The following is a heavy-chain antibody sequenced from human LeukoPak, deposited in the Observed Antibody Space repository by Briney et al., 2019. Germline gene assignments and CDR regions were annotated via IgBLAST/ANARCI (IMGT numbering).Heavy chain of an antibody. J-gene: IGHJ4*02. Sequence: PSETLSLTCTVSGDSISSSSYYWGWIRQPPGKGLEWIGSISYSGSTYYNPSLKSRVTISVDTSKNQFSLKLSSVTAADTAVYYCARGRFRYQPHNPFDYWGQGTLVTVSS. CDR1: GDSISSSSYY. D-gene: IGHD2-2*01. V-gene: IGHV4-39*07. CDR2: ISYSGST. CDR3: ARGRFRYQPHNPFDY.